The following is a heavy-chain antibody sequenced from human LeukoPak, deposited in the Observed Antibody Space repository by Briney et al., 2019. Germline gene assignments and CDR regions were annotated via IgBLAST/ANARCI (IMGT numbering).Heavy chain of an antibody. V-gene: IGHV3-66*01. D-gene: IGHD3-3*01. CDR3: ARDPSTYYDFWSGYRKATWYGMDV. CDR2: IYSGGST. CDR1: GFTVSSNY. Sequence: GGSLRLSCAASGFTVSSNYMSWVRQAPGKGLEWVSVIYSGGSTYYADSVKGRFTISRDNSKNTLYLQMNSLRAEGTAVYYCARDPSTYYDFWSGYRKATWYGMDVWGQGTTVTVSS. J-gene: IGHJ6*02.